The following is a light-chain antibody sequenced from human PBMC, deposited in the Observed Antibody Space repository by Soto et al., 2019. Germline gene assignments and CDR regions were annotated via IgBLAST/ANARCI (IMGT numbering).Light chain of an antibody. CDR3: QQYSIYPWT. CDR1: QDISNS. J-gene: IGKJ1*01. V-gene: IGKV1-8*01. CDR2: AAS. Sequence: AIRMTQSPSSLSASTGDRVTITCRASQDISNSLVWYQQKPGKAPKVLIHAASTLQSGVSSRFSGSGSGTDFTLTISRLQSEDFATYYCQQYSIYPWTFGQGTKV.